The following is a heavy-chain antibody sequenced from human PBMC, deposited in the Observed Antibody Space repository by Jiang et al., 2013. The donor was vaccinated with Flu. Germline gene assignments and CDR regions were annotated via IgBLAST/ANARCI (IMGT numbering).Heavy chain of an antibody. V-gene: IGHV1-18*01. Sequence: GAEVKKPGASVKVSCKASGYTFTSYGISWVRQAPGQGLEWMGWISAYNGNTNYAQKLQGRVTMTTDTSTSTAYMELRSLRSDDTAVYYCAREKASSGWYGLVNDYYYGMDVWGQGTTVTVSS. J-gene: IGHJ6*02. CDR2: ISAYNGNT. CDR1: GYTFTSYG. CDR3: AREKASSGWYGLVNDYYYGMDV. D-gene: IGHD6-19*01.